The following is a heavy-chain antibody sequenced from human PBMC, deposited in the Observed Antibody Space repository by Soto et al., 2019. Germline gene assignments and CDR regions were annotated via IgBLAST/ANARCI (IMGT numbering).Heavy chain of an antibody. CDR2: IIPIFGTA. D-gene: IGHD5-12*01. Sequence: QVQLVQSGAEVKKPGSSVTVSCKASGGTFSSYTISWVRQAPGQGLEWMGGIIPIFGTANYAQKFQGRVTMTADESTRTAYMELRSLRSEYTAVYYCARGNHRWLQLWYFDLWGRGTLVTVSS. CDR3: ARGNHRWLQLWYFDL. J-gene: IGHJ2*01. CDR1: GGTFSSYT. V-gene: IGHV1-69*12.